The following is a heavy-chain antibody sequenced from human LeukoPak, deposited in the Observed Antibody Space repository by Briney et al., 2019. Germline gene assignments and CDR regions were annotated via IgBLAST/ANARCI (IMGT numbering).Heavy chain of an antibody. CDR3: ARSNYGSGTYSGFDY. V-gene: IGHV4-59*02. D-gene: IGHD3-10*01. CDR1: GGSVSNYY. J-gene: IGHJ4*02. CDR2: VYSSGTT. Sequence: PSETLSLTCTVSGGSVSNYYWAWIRETPGKGLEWIGYVYSSGTTKYNPSLKSRLTISVDTSKNQFSLRLSSVTAADTAVYYCARSNYGSGTYSGFDYWGQGTLVTVSS.